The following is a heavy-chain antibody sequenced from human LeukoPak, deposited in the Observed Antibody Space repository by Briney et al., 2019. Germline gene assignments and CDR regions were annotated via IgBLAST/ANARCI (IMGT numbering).Heavy chain of an antibody. Sequence: GGSLRLSCAASGFTFSAYAMAWVRQAPGKGLECVSHITTGGSSIFYADFVKGRFTISRDSVKNSLYLQMNSLRAEDAAVYYCARVRYDSGWYDYWGQGALVTVSS. CDR1: GFTFSAYA. CDR2: ITTGGSSI. V-gene: IGHV3-48*03. J-gene: IGHJ4*02. CDR3: ARVRYDSGWYDY. D-gene: IGHD6-19*01.